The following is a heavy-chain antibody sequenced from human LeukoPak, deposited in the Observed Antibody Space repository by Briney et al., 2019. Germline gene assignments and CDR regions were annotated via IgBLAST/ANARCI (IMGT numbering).Heavy chain of an antibody. D-gene: IGHD3-3*01. J-gene: IGHJ6*02. CDR2: ISYDGSIE. Sequence: GRSLRLSCGASGFTFGSYAMHWVRQAPGKGLEGVTLISYDGSIEYYADSVKGRFTISRDNSKNTLFLQMNSLRGEDTAVYYCARGAIFGVVSGLDVWGQGTTVAVSS. V-gene: IGHV3-30-3*01. CDR1: GFTFGSYA. CDR3: ARGAIFGVVSGLDV.